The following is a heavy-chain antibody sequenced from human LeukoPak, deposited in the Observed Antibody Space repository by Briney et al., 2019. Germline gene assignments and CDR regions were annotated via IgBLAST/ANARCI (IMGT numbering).Heavy chain of an antibody. D-gene: IGHD3-10*01. J-gene: IGHJ3*02. CDR3: ARDPVRGALDGFDI. CDR2: ISYDGSNK. Sequence: PGGSLRLSCAASGFTFSSYAMHWVRQAPGKGLEWVAVISYDGSNKYYADSVKGRFTISRDNSKNTLYLQMNSLRAEDTAVYYCARDPVRGALDGFDIWGQGTMVTVSS. V-gene: IGHV3-30-3*01. CDR1: GFTFSSYA.